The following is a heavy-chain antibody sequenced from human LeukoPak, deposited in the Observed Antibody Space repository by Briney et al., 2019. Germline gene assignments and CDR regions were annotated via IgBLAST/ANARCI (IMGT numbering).Heavy chain of an antibody. CDR2: IYYSGST. J-gene: IGHJ4*02. V-gene: IGHV4-31*03. D-gene: IGHD4-17*01. CDR1: NDSISSGGYY. CDR3: ARGEQGDYTDY. Sequence: SETPSLTCTVSNDSISSGGYYWSWIRQHPGKGLEWIGYIYYSGSTYYNPSLKSRVTISVDTSKNQFSLKLSSVTAADTAVYYCARGEQGDYTDYWGQGTLVTVSS.